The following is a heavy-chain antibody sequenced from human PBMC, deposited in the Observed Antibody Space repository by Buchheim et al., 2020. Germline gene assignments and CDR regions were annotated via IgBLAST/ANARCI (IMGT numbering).Heavy chain of an antibody. V-gene: IGHV3-23*04. Sequence: EVQLVDSGGGLVQPGESLRLSCAASGFSFSGYAMSWVRQAPGKGLEWVSSISGSGATTFNADSVKGRFTLSRDNSKNMRYLQMNSLRAEDTAVYFCAKGSRGYTNYYFDYWGQGTL. CDR2: ISGSGATT. CDR1: GFSFSGYA. CDR3: AKGSRGYTNYYFDY. D-gene: IGHD4-11*01. J-gene: IGHJ4*02.